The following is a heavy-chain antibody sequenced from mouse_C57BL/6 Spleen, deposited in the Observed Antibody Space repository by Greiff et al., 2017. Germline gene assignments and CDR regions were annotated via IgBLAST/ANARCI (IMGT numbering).Heavy chain of an antibody. CDR3: ARSNYYGSLYYLDY. V-gene: IGHV1-52*01. Sequence: QVQLQQSGAELVRPGSSVKLSCKASGYTFTSYWMHWVKQRPIQGLEWIGNIDPSDSETHYNQKFKDKATLTVDKSSSTAYMQLSSLTSEDFAVYYCARSNYYGSLYYLDYWGQGTTLTVSS. CDR1: GYTFTSYW. J-gene: IGHJ2*01. D-gene: IGHD1-1*01. CDR2: IDPSDSET.